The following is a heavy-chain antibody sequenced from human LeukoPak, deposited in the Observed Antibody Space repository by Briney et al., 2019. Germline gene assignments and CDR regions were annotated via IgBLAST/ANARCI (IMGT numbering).Heavy chain of an antibody. CDR2: INWNGGST. J-gene: IGHJ5*02. Sequence: GGSLRLSCEVSGFTFDDYGMNWVRQPPGEVLEWNSDINWNGGSTSYAASVRGRFTVSRDNDKNLLYLQMTSLRVEDTALYYCARRKDFADFGSAYYPLDHWGQGTLVTVS. D-gene: IGHD3-3*01. CDR3: ARRKDFADFGSAYYPLDH. V-gene: IGHV3-20*04. CDR1: GFTFDDYG.